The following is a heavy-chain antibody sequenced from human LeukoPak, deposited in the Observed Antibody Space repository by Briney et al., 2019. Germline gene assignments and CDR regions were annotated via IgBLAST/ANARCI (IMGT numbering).Heavy chain of an antibody. Sequence: GGSLRLSCAASGFTFSDYYMSWIRQAPGKGLEWLSYISSSSRTIYYSDSVKGRFTISRDNANNSLYLQMNSLRAEDTAVYYCARDRYGDYDFDYWGQGTLVTVSS. D-gene: IGHD4-17*01. CDR2: ISSSSRTI. CDR1: GFTFSDYY. J-gene: IGHJ4*02. CDR3: ARDRYGDYDFDY. V-gene: IGHV3-11*04.